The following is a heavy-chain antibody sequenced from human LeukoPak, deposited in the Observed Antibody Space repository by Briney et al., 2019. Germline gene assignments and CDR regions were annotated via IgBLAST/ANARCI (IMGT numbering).Heavy chain of an antibody. J-gene: IGHJ4*02. CDR1: GYSISSGYY. V-gene: IGHV4-38-2*01. CDR2: IYPSGST. Sequence: PSETLSLTCDVSGYSISSGYYWGWIRQPPGKGLEWIGSIYPSGSTYYNPSLNSRVTISVDTSKNQFSLKLSSVTAADTAVYYCASLPLGDWGQGTLVTVSS. CDR3: ASLPLGD.